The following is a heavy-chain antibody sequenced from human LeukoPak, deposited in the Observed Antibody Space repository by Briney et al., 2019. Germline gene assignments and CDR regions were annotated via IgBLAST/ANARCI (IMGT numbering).Heavy chain of an antibody. D-gene: IGHD5-24*01. J-gene: IGHJ3*02. CDR2: ISGSGGST. V-gene: IGHV3-23*01. CDR1: GFTFSSYA. Sequence: PGGSLRLSCAASGFTFSSYAMSWVRQAPGKGLEWVSAISGSGGSTYYADSVKGRFTISRDNSKNTLYLQMNSLRAEDTAVYYCAKARDGYNLIPDAFDIWGQGTMVTVS. CDR3: AKARDGYNLIPDAFDI.